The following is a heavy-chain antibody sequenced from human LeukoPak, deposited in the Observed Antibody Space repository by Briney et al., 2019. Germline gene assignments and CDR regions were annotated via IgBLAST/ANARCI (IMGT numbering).Heavy chain of an antibody. V-gene: IGHV4-30-2*01. D-gene: IGHD2-15*01. CDR1: GGSISSGGYY. Sequence: SQTLSLTRTVSGGSISSGGYYWSWIRQPPGKGLEWIGYIYHSGSTYYNPSLKSRVTISVDRSKNQFSLKLSSVTAADTAVYYCARGSRPTPFDYWGQGTLVTVSS. CDR3: ARGSRPTPFDY. CDR2: IYHSGST. J-gene: IGHJ4*02.